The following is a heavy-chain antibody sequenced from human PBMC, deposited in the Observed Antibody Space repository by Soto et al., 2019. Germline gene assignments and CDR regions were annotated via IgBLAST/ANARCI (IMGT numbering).Heavy chain of an antibody. CDR1: GGSISSGGYY. CDR3: ERDLGEMATNGGYFDY. CDR2: IYYSGST. D-gene: IGHD5-12*01. J-gene: IGHJ4*02. V-gene: IGHV4-31*03. Sequence: QVQLQESGPGLVKPSQTLSLTCTVSGGSISSGGYYWRWIRQPPGKGLEWIGSIYYSGSTYYNPSLKSRVTISVDTSKNQFSLKLSSVTAADTAVYYCERDLGEMATNGGYFDYWGQGTLVAVSS.